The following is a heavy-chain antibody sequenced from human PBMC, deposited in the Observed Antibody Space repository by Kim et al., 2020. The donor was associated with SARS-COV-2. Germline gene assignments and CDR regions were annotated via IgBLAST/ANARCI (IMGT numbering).Heavy chain of an antibody. CDR1: GYTFTSYY. J-gene: IGHJ4*02. D-gene: IGHD5-12*01. CDR3: ARDRLDSGYDYGGDYFDY. V-gene: IGHV1-46*01. Sequence: ASVKVSCKASGYTFTSYYMHWVRQAPGQGLEWMGIINPSGGSTSYAQKFQGRVTMTRDTSTSTVYMELSSLRSEDTAVYYCARDRLDSGYDYGGDYFDYWGQGTLVTVSS. CDR2: INPSGGST.